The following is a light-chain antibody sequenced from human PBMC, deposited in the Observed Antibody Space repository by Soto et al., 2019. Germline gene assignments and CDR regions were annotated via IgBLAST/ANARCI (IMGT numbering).Light chain of an antibody. CDR3: QHYKMYSPWT. V-gene: IGKV1-5*01. CDR1: QSITTW. J-gene: IGKJ1*01. CDR2: DVS. Sequence: DIQMTQSPSTVSAFVGDGVTITCRPSQSITTWLAWYQQRPGKAPKLMIYDVSSLQSGVPSRFSGSGSGTEFTLTISSLQPEDFATYYCQHYKMYSPWTLGQGTKVDIK.